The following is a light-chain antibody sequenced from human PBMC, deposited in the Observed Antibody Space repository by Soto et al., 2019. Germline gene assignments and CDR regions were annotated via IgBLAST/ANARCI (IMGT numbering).Light chain of an antibody. CDR2: ATS. J-gene: IGKJ1*01. CDR3: QQAYSTPWT. Sequence: DIQMTQSPSSLSASVVDRFTITCLASQSISTYLHWYQQKPGTAPKLLFYATSNLQSGVPSRFSGSGSGTDFTLTINSLQPEDFATYYCQQAYSTPWTFGQGTKVDI. V-gene: IGKV1-39*01. CDR1: QSISTY.